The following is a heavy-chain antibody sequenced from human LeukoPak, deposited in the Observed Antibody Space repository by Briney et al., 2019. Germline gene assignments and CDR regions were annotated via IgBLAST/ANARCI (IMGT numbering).Heavy chain of an antibody. Sequence: PSETLSLTCTVSGGSISSYYWSWIRQPPGKGLEWIGYIYYSGSTNYSPSLKSRVTISVDTSKNQFSLKLSSVTAADTAVYYCARRIYYYGMDVWGQGTTVTVSS. CDR3: ARRIYYYGMDV. CDR1: GGSISSYY. J-gene: IGHJ6*02. V-gene: IGHV4-59*08. CDR2: IYYSGST.